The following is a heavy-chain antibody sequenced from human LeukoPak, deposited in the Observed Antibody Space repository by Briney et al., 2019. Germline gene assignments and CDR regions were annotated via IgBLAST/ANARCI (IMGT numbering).Heavy chain of an antibody. V-gene: IGHV3-30-3*01. CDR2: ISYDGSNK. CDR1: GFTFSSYA. J-gene: IGHJ4*02. D-gene: IGHD4-11*01. Sequence: GGSLRLPCAASGFTFSSYAMHWVRQAPGKGLEWVAVISYDGSNKYYADSVKGRFTISRDNSKNTLYLQMNSLRAEDTAVYYCAREATVTPNSFDYWGQGTLVTVSS. CDR3: AREATVTPNSFDY.